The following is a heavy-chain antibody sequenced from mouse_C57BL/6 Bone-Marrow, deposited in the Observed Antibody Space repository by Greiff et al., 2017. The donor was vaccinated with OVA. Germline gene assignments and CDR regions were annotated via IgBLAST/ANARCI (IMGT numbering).Heavy chain of an antibody. CDR3: ARALYAMYY. CDR1: GYTFTSYW. J-gene: IGHJ4*01. Sequence: QVQLQQPGAELVKPGASVKMSCKASGYTFTSYWITWVMQRPGQGLEWIGDIFPGSGSTYYNEKFKSKATLTVDTSSSTAYMQLSSLTSEDSAVYFCARALYAMYYWCRGTSVTVAS. CDR2: IFPGSGST. V-gene: IGHV1-55*01.